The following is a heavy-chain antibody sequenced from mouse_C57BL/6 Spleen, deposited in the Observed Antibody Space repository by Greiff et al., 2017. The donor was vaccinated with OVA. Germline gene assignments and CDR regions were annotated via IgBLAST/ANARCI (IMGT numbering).Heavy chain of an antibody. CDR2: IDPSDSYT. J-gene: IGHJ2*01. CDR3: VYYYGSSYDGYFDY. V-gene: IGHV1-50*01. Sequence: QVQLQQPGAELVKPGASVKLSCKASGYTFTSYWMQWVKQSPGQGLEWIGEIDPSDSYTNYNQKFKGKATLTVDTSSSTAYMQLSSLTSEDSAVYYCVYYYGSSYDGYFDYWGQGTTLTVSS. CDR1: GYTFTSYW. D-gene: IGHD1-1*01.